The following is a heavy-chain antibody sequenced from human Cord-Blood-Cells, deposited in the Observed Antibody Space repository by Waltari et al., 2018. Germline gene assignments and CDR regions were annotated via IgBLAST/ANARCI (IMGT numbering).Heavy chain of an antibody. V-gene: IGHV4-4*07. CDR3: ARGYCSSTSCYYYYYMDV. CDR1: GGSISSYY. D-gene: IGHD2-2*01. J-gene: IGHJ6*03. Sequence: QVQLQESGPGLVKPSETLSLTCTVSGGSISSYYWSWIRQPAGKGLEWIGRIYTSGSTNYHPSRKRRVTMSVDTSKNQFSLKLSSVTAADTAVYYCARGYCSSTSCYYYYYMDVWGKGTTVTVSS. CDR2: IYTSGST.